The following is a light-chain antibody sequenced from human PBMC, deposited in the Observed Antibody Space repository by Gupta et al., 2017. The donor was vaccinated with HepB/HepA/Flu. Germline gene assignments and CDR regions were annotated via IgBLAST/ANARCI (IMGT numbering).Light chain of an antibody. V-gene: IGLV7-46*01. J-gene: IGLJ2*01. CDR3: LVAYSGVRV. CDR1: TGPVTSTHY. Sequence: AVLTQEPSLTVSPGRPVTLTSCSSTGPVTSTHYPYWCQQKPGQAPTTLIYDTNNKQSGTFARFSGSLLGGKAALTLSGAQPEDEDDYYCLVAYSGVRVFGGGTKLTVL. CDR2: DTN.